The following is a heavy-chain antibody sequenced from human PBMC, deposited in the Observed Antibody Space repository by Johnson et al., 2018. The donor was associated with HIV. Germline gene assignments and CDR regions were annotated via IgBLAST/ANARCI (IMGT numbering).Heavy chain of an antibody. CDR3: ATGVVVTAMNDAFDI. J-gene: IGHJ3*02. V-gene: IGHV3-48*01. Sequence: EQLVESGGGLVQPGGSLRLSCAASGFTFSSYCMTWVRQAPGKGLEWVSYISSSGSTIYYADSVKGRFTISRDNSKNTLYLQLNSLRAEDTAVYYCATGVVVTAMNDAFDIWGQGTMVTVSS. D-gene: IGHD2-21*02. CDR1: GFTFSSYC. CDR2: ISSSGSTI.